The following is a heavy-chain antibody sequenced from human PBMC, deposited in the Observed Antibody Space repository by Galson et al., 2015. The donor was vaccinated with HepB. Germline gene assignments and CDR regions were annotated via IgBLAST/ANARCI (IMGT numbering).Heavy chain of an antibody. CDR1: GFTFSGSA. V-gene: IGHV3-73*01. J-gene: IGHJ4*02. CDR3: ARPRRYCSGPTCYSEFDF. Sequence: SLRLSCAASGFTFSGSAMHWARQSSGKGLEWAGRIRSRADNYATVYGPSATDRLTISRDDSQNTAYLQMNSLKTEDTAVYYCARPRRYCSGPTCYSEFDFWGQGTLVTVSS. D-gene: IGHD2-15*01. CDR2: IRSRADNYAT.